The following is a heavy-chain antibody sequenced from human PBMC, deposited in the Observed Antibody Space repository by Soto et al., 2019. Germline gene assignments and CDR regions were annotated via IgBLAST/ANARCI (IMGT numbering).Heavy chain of an antibody. CDR3: ARGQMTSTY. CDR2: ISTSGGST. D-gene: IGHD2-21*02. V-gene: IGHV3-23*01. CDR1: GFIFSTYA. Sequence: PGGSLRLSCAASGFIFSTYAMSWVRQAPGKGLEWVSTISTSGGSTHYADSVTGRFTISRDNTRSTLYLQMNSLRVDDTAVYYCARGQMTSTYWGQGYLVTVSS. J-gene: IGHJ4*02.